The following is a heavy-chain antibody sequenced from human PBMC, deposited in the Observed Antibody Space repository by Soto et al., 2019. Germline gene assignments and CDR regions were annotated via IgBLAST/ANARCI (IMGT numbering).Heavy chain of an antibody. J-gene: IGHJ6*02. CDR3: ARDRDFWSGYFSYYGMDV. V-gene: IGHV4-31*03. CDR1: SGSTSSGGYY. D-gene: IGHD3-3*01. Sequence: PSETLSLTCTVSSGSTSSGGYYWSWIRQHPGKGLEWIGYIYYSGSTYYNPSLKSRVTISVDTSKNQFSLKLSSVTAADTAVYYCARDRDFWSGYFSYYGMDVWGQGTTVTVSS. CDR2: IYYSGST.